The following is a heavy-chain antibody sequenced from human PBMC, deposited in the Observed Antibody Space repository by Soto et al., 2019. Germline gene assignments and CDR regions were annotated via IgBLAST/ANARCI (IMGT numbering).Heavy chain of an antibody. D-gene: IGHD6-19*01. V-gene: IGHV4-30-2*01. CDR1: GGSISSGGYS. CDR3: ARAGGLGAVAVDY. J-gene: IGHJ4*02. CDR2: IYHSGST. Sequence: QLQLQESGSGLVKPSQTLSLTCAVSGGSISSGGYSWSWIRQPPGKGLEWIGYIYHSGSTYYNPSLKGRVTLSVDRSKSQFSLKLSSVTAADTAVYYCARAGGLGAVAVDYWGQGTLVTVSS.